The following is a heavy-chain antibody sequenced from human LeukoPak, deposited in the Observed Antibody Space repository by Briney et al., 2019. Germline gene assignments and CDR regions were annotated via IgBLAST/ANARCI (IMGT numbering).Heavy chain of an antibody. CDR2: ISADNGNT. Sequence: GASVKVSCKASGYTFSSYGISWVRQAPGQGLEWMGWISADNGNTNYVQKFQGRVTTTTDTSTSTAYMELRSLRSDDTAVCYCARALYHTFDYWGQGTLVTVSS. CDR3: ARALYHTFDY. V-gene: IGHV1-18*01. J-gene: IGHJ4*02. CDR1: GYTFSSYG. D-gene: IGHD2-2*01.